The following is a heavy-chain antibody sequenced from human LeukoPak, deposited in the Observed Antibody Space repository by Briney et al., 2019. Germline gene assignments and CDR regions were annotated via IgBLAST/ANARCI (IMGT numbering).Heavy chain of an antibody. CDR3: ARFLHGNSLDY. CDR2: VYHDGSDT. D-gene: IGHD1-7*01. CDR1: GAPFTDTY. Sequence: GASLKISFQASGAPFTDTYIAWVRQLAGKGLEWMGIVYHDGSDTRYSPSFQGQVTISVDQSISTAYLQWTSLKTSDTAMYYCARFLHGNSLDYWGQGTLVTVS. V-gene: IGHV5-51*01. J-gene: IGHJ4*02.